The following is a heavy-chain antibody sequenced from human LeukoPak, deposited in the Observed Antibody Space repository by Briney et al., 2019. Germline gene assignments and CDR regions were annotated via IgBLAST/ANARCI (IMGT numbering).Heavy chain of an antibody. CDR1: GGSISSYY. D-gene: IGHD6-19*01. CDR2: IYYSGST. CDR3: ARHMKWLDRASFDY. V-gene: IGHV4-4*07. Sequence: SETLSLTCTVSGGSISSYYWSWIRQPAGKGLEWIGRIYYSGSTNYNPSLKSRVTISVDTSKNQFSLKLSSVTAADTAVYYCARHMKWLDRASFDYWGQGTLVTVSS. J-gene: IGHJ4*02.